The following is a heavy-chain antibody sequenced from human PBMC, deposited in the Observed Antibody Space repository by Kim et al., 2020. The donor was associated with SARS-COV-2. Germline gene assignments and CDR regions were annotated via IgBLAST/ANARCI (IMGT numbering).Heavy chain of an antibody. Sequence: GGSLRLSCAGSGFSFSDYGMLWVRQAPGKGLEWVATISYDGFNEYYADFVKGRFTISRDRSKNTLYLQMNSLRTEDTAVYFCAKTAYSGNFYGPFDYWGQGTLVTVSS. CDR2: ISYDGFNE. CDR1: GFSFSDYG. CDR3: AKTAYSGNFYGPFDY. J-gene: IGHJ4*02. D-gene: IGHD1-26*01. V-gene: IGHV3-30*18.